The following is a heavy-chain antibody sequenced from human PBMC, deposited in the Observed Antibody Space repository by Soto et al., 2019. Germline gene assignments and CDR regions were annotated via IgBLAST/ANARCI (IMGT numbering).Heavy chain of an antibody. V-gene: IGHV3-21*01. D-gene: IGHD3-16*02. J-gene: IGHJ3*02. CDR1: GFTFSSYS. CDR2: ISSSSSYI. CDR3: ARDFGGVIVIADAFDI. Sequence: GGSLRLSCAASGFTFSSYSMNWVRQAPGKGLEWVSSISSSSSYIYYADSVRGRFTISRDNANNSLYLQMNSLRAEDTAFYYCARDFGGVIVIADAFDIWGQGTMVTVSS.